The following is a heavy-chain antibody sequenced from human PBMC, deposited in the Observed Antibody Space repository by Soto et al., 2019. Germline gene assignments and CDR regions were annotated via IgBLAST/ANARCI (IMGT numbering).Heavy chain of an antibody. J-gene: IGHJ6*04. V-gene: IGHV3-23*01. CDR1: GFTFSSYA. CDR2: LSGDGGDT. CDR3: ATRALSDHFLDV. Sequence: EVRLLESGGGLVQPGGSLRLSCAASGFTFSSYAMRWVRQAPGKGLQWVSSLSGDGGDTYYADPVKGRFTISRDNSKNVLYLQMNSLRAEDTAVYYCATRALSDHFLDVWGKGTTVTVSS.